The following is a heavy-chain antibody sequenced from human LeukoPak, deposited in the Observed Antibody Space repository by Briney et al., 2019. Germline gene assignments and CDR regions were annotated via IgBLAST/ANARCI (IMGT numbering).Heavy chain of an antibody. Sequence: ASAKVSCKASGGTFSSYAISWVRQAPGQGLEWMGGIIPIFGTANYAQKFQGRVTITTDESTSTAYMELSSLRSEDTAVYYCASILDSSGYLDYWGQGTLVTVSS. CDR3: ASILDSSGYLDY. CDR2: IIPIFGTA. CDR1: GGTFSSYA. V-gene: IGHV1-69*05. J-gene: IGHJ4*02. D-gene: IGHD3-22*01.